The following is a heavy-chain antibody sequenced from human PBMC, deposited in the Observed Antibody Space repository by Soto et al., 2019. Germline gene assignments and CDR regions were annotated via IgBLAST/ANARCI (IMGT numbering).Heavy chain of an antibody. CDR3: ASVRAAYGKPMDV. V-gene: IGHV4-31*03. CDR1: GGSISSGGYY. D-gene: IGHD3-10*02. J-gene: IGHJ6*02. Sequence: QVQLQESGPGMVKPSQTLSLTCTVSGGSISSGGYYWSWIRQHPGKGLEWIGYIYYTGSTYYNPSLKSRVTISVDTSKNQFSLKLSSVTAADTAVYYFASVRAAYGKPMDVCGQGTTVTVSS. CDR2: IYYTGST.